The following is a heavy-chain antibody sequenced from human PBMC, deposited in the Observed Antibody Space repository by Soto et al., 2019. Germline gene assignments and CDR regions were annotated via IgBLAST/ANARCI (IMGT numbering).Heavy chain of an antibody. CDR1: GFTFDDYA. V-gene: IGHV3-9*01. D-gene: IGHD2-2*01. CDR2: ISWNSGSI. Sequence: GGSLRLSCAASGFTFDDYAMHWVRQAPGKGLEWVSGISWNSGSIGYADSVKGRFTISRDNAKNSLYLQMNSLRAEDTALYYCAKEWGGVPRGAFDIWGQGTMVTVSS. J-gene: IGHJ3*02. CDR3: AKEWGGVPRGAFDI.